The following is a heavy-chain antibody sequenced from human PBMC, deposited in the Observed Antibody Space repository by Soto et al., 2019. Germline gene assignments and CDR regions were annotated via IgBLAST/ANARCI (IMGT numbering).Heavy chain of an antibody. CDR3: ALRSMAVVPEY. V-gene: IGHV4-59*01. CDR2: IYNSGST. D-gene: IGHD3-22*01. CDR1: GFSINGYY. Sequence: ASETLSLTCSVSGFSINGYYWNWIRQPPGKGLEWIGYIYNSGSTNYNPSLKSRVTISVDTSKNQFSLKLSSVTAADTAVYYCALRSMAVVPEYWGQGTLVTVPQ. J-gene: IGHJ4*02.